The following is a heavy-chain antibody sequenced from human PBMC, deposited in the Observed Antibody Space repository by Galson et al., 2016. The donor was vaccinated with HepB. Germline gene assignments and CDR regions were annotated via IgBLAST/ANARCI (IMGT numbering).Heavy chain of an antibody. CDR1: GFTVSSNY. J-gene: IGHJ2*01. CDR3: AKNNGWSGKGYFDH. V-gene: IGHV3-66*01. CDR2: IYSGGST. Sequence: SLRLSCAASGFTVSSNYMSWVRQAPGKGLEWVSVIYSGGSTYYADSVKGRFTISRDNSTNTLYLQMNSLRAEDTAVYYCAKNNGWSGKGYFDHWGRGILVTVYS. D-gene: IGHD6-19*01.